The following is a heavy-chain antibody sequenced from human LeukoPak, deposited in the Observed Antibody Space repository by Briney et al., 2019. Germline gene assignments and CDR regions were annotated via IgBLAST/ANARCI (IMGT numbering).Heavy chain of an antibody. V-gene: IGHV1-2*02. Sequence: ASVKVSCKASGYTFTDYYIHWVRQAPGQGLEWMGWIDPKTGGTNFAQKFQGRITMTTDTSTSTAYMELRSLGSDDTAVYYCARDLKMGYSSGRYSWGTGSSNDYWGQGTLVTVSS. CDR2: IDPKTGGT. D-gene: IGHD6-19*01. J-gene: IGHJ4*02. CDR1: GYTFTDYY. CDR3: ARDLKMGYSSGRYSWGTGSSNDY.